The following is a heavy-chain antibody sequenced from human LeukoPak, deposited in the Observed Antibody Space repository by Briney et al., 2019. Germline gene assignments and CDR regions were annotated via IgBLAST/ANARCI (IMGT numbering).Heavy chain of an antibody. CDR1: GGSISSYY. CDR3: ARLRPYYYDSSGYFDY. V-gene: IGHV4-59*12. CDR2: IYHSGST. Sequence: SETLSLTCTVSGGSISSYYWSWIRQPPGKGLEWIGYIYHSGSTNYNPSLKSRVTISVDTSKNQFSLKLSCVTAADTAVYYCARLRPYYYDSSGYFDYWGQGTLVTVSS. J-gene: IGHJ4*02. D-gene: IGHD3-22*01.